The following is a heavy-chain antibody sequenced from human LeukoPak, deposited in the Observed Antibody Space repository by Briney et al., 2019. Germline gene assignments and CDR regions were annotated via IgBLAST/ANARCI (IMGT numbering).Heavy chain of an antibody. Sequence: ASVKVSCKASGYTFTSYYMHWVRQAPGQGLEWMGIINPSGGITSYAQKFQDRVTMTRDTSTSTVYMELSSLRSDDTAVYYCARSPRKSPNWGSRDDYFDYWGQGTLVTVSS. J-gene: IGHJ4*02. V-gene: IGHV1-46*01. CDR2: INPSGGIT. CDR1: GYTFTSYY. D-gene: IGHD3-16*01. CDR3: ARSPRKSPNWGSRDDYFDY.